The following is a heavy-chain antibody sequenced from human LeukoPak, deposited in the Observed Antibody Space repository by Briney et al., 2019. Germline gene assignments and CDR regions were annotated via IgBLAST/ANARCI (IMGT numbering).Heavy chain of an antibody. CDR3: ARTRPGRTQSYYIDH. Sequence: ASVKVSCKASGYIFASYDINWVRQATGQGLEWMGRINPDNGNTGYAQRFQGRVTMSRNSSKSTVYMELSSLKSGDTSLYFCARTRPGRTQSYYIDHWGQGTQVAVSS. CDR2: INPDNGNT. J-gene: IGHJ4*02. CDR1: GYIFASYD. V-gene: IGHV1-8*01. D-gene: IGHD3-10*01.